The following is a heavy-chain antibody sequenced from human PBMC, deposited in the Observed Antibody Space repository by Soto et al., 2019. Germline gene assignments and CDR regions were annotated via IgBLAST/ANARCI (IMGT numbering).Heavy chain of an antibody. Sequence: PSETLSLTCSVYGGSFSDYYLSWIRQPPGKGLEWSGEINHSGSTNYNPSLKSRVTLSVHTSNNQFSLKLSSVTAADTAVYYCAIARKGSGSDYYYHYGMDVWGKGTTVTVSS. CDR1: GGSFSDYY. D-gene: IGHD3-3*01. CDR3: AIARKGSGSDYYYHYGMDV. CDR2: INHSGST. J-gene: IGHJ6*04. V-gene: IGHV4-34*01.